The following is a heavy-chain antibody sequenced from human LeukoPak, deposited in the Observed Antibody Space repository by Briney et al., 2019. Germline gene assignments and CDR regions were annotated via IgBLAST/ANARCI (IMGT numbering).Heavy chain of an antibody. CDR2: MNPNSGNT. D-gene: IGHD3-16*02. CDR3: ARGDYVWGSYRYTDY. CDR1: GYTFTSYY. V-gene: IGHV1-8*02. J-gene: IGHJ4*02. Sequence: ASVKVSCKASGYTFTSYYMHWVRQATGQGLEWMGWMNPNSGNTGYAQKFQGRVTMTRNTSISTAYMELSSLRSEDTAVYYCARGDYVWGSYRYTDYWGQGTLVTVSS.